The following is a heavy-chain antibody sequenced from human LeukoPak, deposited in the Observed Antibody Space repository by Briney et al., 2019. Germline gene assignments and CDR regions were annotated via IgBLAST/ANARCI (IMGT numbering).Heavy chain of an antibody. V-gene: IGHV1-3*01. J-gene: IGHJ4*02. Sequence: ASVKVSCKASGYTFTDHAVHWVRQAPGQGLEGMGLINVANGDTGYSQKFQGRVTITSDTSASTGYMEMISLISEDTAVYYCASKPRGESRPFEYWGQGTLVTVSS. CDR3: ASKPRGESRPFEY. D-gene: IGHD3-16*01. CDR2: INVANGDT. CDR1: GYTFTDHA.